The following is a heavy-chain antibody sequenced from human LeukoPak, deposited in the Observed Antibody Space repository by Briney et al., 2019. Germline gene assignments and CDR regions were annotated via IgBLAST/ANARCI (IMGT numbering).Heavy chain of an antibody. Sequence: SETLSLTCTVSGGSISSSSYYWGRIRQPPGKGLEWFRSIYYSGSTYYNPSLKSRVTISVDTSKNQFSLKLSSVTAADTAVYYCAREAKLEHSGEVGYMDVWGKGTTVTVSS. D-gene: IGHD1/OR15-1a*01. CDR2: IYYSGST. V-gene: IGHV4-39*07. CDR1: GGSISSSSYY. J-gene: IGHJ6*03. CDR3: AREAKLEHSGEVGYMDV.